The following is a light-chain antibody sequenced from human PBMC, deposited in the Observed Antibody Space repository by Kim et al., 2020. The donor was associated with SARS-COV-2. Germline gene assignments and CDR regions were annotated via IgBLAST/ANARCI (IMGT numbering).Light chain of an antibody. CDR1: NSEIGRNNY. CDR3: SSYTGSNTLI. J-gene: IGLJ2*01. Sequence: GQSDTISGTGTNSEIGRNNYVSWYQNHPGRAPKLMIYDVSRRPSGVPDRFSGSKYGNTASLTVSGLQAEDEADYYCSSYTGSNTLIFGGGTQLTVL. CDR2: DVS. V-gene: IGLV2-8*01.